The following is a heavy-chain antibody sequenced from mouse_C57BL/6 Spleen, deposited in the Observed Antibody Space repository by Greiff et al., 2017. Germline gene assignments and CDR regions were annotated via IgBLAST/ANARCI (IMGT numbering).Heavy chain of an antibody. Sequence: EVQLQQSGPELVKPGASVKISCKASGYSFTGYYMNWVKQSPEKSLEWIGEINPSTGGTTYNQKFKAKATLTVDKSSSTAYMQLKSLTSEDSAVYYCARSRDWSYYYAMDYWGQGTSVTVSS. J-gene: IGHJ4*01. D-gene: IGHD3-3*01. CDR3: ARSRDWSYYYAMDY. CDR1: GYSFTGYY. V-gene: IGHV1-42*01. CDR2: INPSTGGT.